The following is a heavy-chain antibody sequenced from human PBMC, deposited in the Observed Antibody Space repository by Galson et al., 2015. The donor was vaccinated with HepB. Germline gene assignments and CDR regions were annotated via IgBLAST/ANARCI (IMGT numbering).Heavy chain of an antibody. CDR2: LYAGGNT. Sequence: SLRLSCAASGFNVSRNYMTWVRQAPGKGLEWVSVLYAGGNTYYADSVKGRFTISRHNSKNNFYLQMNSLGTNDTAVYYCARSSWRGGTNTDWGQGTLVTVSS. CDR1: GFNVSRNY. CDR3: ARSSWRGGTNTD. D-gene: IGHD3-10*01. V-gene: IGHV3-53*04. J-gene: IGHJ4*02.